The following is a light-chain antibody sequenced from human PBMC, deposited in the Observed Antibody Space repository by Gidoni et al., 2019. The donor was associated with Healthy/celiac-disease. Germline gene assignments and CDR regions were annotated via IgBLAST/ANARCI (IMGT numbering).Light chain of an antibody. CDR3: CSYAGSLWV. J-gene: IGLJ3*02. Sequence: TISCTGNSSDVGGYNYVSWYQQHPGKAPKLMIYDVSKRPSGVPDRFSGSKSGNTASLTISGLQAEDEADYYCCSYAGSLWVFGGGTKLTVL. V-gene: IGLV2-11*01. CDR1: SSDVGGYNY. CDR2: DVS.